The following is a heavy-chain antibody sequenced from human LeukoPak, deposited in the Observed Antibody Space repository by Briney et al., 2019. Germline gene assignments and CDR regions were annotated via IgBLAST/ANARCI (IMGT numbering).Heavy chain of an antibody. CDR2: ISGSGGST. CDR3: ASSVVVTAIRGIFDY. D-gene: IGHD2-21*02. Sequence: GGSLRLSCAASGFTFSSYAMSWVRQAPGKGLEWVSAISGSGGSTYYADSVKGRFTISRDNSKNTLCLQMNSLRAEDTAVYYCASSVVVTAIRGIFDYWGQGTLAAVSS. CDR1: GFTFSSYA. V-gene: IGHV3-23*01. J-gene: IGHJ4*02.